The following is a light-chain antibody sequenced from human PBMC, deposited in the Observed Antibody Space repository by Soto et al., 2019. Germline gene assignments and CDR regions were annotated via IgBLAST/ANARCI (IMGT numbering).Light chain of an antibody. CDR1: QSVSSY. Sequence: IVFAPSPATLSLSPGERATLSCRARQSVSSYLAWYQQKPGQAPRLLIYDASNRATGIPARFSGSGSGTDFTLTISSLEPEDFAVYYCQQRSNWPPSWTFGQGTRLEIK. V-gene: IGKV3-11*01. J-gene: IGKJ5*01. CDR3: QQRSNWPPSWT. CDR2: DAS.